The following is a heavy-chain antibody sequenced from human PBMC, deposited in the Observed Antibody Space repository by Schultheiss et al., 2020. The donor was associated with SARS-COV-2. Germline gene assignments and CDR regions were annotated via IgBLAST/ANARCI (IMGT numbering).Heavy chain of an antibody. D-gene: IGHD2-2*02. J-gene: IGHJ5*02. CDR1: GFTFSSYW. Sequence: GESLKISCAASGFTFSSYWMHWVRQAPGKGLVWVSRINSDGSSTSYADSVKGRFTISRDNAKNTLYLQMNSLRAEDTAVYYCARDECSSTSCYTQYWNYFDPWGQGTLVTVSS. CDR2: INSDGSST. CDR3: ARDECSSTSCYTQYWNYFDP. V-gene: IGHV3-74*01.